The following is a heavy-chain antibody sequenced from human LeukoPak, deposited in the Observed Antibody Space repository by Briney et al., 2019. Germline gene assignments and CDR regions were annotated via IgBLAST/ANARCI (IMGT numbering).Heavy chain of an antibody. CDR1: GFAFGSEA. CDR2: ISPGGGIT. Sequence: PGGSLRLSCAVSGFAFGSEAMSWVRQSPARGLEWVASISPGGGITYYADSVKGRFTISRDNSKNTLYLQMNSLRAEDTAVYYCAKDVAAIDYWGQGTLVTVSS. CDR3: AKDVAAIDY. D-gene: IGHD2-15*01. J-gene: IGHJ4*02. V-gene: IGHV3-23*01.